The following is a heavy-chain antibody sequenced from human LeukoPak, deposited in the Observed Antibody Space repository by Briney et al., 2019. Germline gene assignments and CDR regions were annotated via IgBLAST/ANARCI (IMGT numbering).Heavy chain of an antibody. Sequence: ASVKVSCKASGYMFTSYGISWVRQAPGQGLEWMGRISAYNGNTNYAQKLQGRVTMTTDTSTSTAYMELRSLRSDDTAVYNCARWERYFDLDQYYFDYWGQGTLVTVSS. D-gene: IGHD3-9*01. CDR2: ISAYNGNT. V-gene: IGHV1-18*01. CDR1: GYMFTSYG. J-gene: IGHJ4*02. CDR3: ARWERYFDLDQYYFDY.